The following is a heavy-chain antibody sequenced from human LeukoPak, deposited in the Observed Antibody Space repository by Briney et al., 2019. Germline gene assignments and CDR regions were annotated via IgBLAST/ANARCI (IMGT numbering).Heavy chain of an antibody. Sequence: GGSLRLSCVGSTFIFGSYSMNWVRQAPGKGLEWVSYISETSSHRYYADSVKGRFTISRDNAQNSLYLQMNSLSAEDTGIYYCARDRATKARIGGMDVWGQGTTAIVSS. V-gene: IGHV3-21*06. CDR1: TFIFGSYS. CDR2: ISETSSHR. CDR3: ARDRATKARIGGMDV. J-gene: IGHJ6*02. D-gene: IGHD5-24*01.